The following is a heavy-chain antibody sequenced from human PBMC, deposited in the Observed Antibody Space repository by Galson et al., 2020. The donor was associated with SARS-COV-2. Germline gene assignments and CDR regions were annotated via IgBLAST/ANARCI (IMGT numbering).Heavy chain of an antibody. J-gene: IGHJ3*02. D-gene: IGHD6-19*01. CDR2: INGGGGSA. CDR3: AKDIGGGWNGFHI. V-gene: IGHV3-23*01. Sequence: GESLKISCAVSGFTFSSYAMNWVRQAPGKGLEWVSSINGGGGSAFYPASVKGRFTISRDNSENVLYLQMNSLRVEDTAVYYCAKDIGGGWNGFHIWGQGTMVTVS. CDR1: GFTFSSYA.